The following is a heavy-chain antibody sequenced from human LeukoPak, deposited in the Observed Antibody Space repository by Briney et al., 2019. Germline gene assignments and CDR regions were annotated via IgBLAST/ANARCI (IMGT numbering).Heavy chain of an antibody. CDR2: ISSSGSTI. D-gene: IGHD3-9*01. Sequence: PGGPLRLSCAPSGFTFSSYEMTWLRHAPGKGLEWVSYISSSGSTIYYAHSVKGRFTISRDNAKNSLYLQMNSLRAEDTAVYYCARDSPNYDILTGYPYWYFDLWGRGTLVTVSS. V-gene: IGHV3-48*03. CDR3: ARDSPNYDILTGYPYWYFDL. J-gene: IGHJ2*01. CDR1: GFTFSSYE.